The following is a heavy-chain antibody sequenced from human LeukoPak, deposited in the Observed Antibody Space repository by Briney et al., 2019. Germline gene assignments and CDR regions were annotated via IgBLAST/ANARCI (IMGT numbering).Heavy chain of an antibody. J-gene: IGHJ3*02. V-gene: IGHV1-46*01. CDR1: GYTFTTLY. CDR2: INPSGGST. D-gene: IGHD2-2*01. Sequence: GASVKVSCKASGYTFTTLYMHWVRQAPGQGLEWMGIINPSGGSTSYAQKFQGRVSMTRDMSTSTVYVELSSLRSEDTAVYYCARGGIVPTGILSGDWQKYDPYDIWGQGTMVTVSS. CDR3: ARGGIVPTGILSGDWQKYDPYDI.